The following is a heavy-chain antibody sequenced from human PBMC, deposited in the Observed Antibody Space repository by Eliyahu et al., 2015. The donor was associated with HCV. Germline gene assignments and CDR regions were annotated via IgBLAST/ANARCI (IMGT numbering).Heavy chain of an antibody. CDR3: ARAPSYGDYGGYGMDV. V-gene: IGHV3-13*01. Sequence: EVQLVESGGGLVQPGGSLRLSCAASGFTFSSXDMHWVRQATGKGLEWVSAIGTAGDTYYPGSVKGRFTISRENAKNSLYLQMNSLRAGDTAVYYCARAPSYGDYGGYGMDVWGQGTTVTVSS. D-gene: IGHD4-17*01. CDR1: GFTFSSXD. CDR2: IGTAGDT. J-gene: IGHJ6*02.